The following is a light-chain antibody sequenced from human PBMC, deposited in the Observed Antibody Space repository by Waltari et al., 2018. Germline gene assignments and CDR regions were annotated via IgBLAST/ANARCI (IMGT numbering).Light chain of an antibody. Sequence: EIVLTQSPGTLSLSPGDRATLSCRARQSIYSTYLAWYHQKPGQAPRLLIYRASNRATGVPDRFSGSGSGTDFTLTITDLQPDDFATYYCQQSYSAPLHFGGGTRVDI. CDR3: QQSYSAPLH. V-gene: IGKV3-20*01. J-gene: IGKJ4*01. CDR2: RAS. CDR1: QSIYSTY.